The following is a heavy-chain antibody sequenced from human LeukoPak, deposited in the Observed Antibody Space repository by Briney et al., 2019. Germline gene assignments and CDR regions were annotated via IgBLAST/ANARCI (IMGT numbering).Heavy chain of an antibody. D-gene: IGHD3-10*01. CDR1: GGSFSGYY. CDR2: INHSGST. V-gene: IGHV4-34*01. J-gene: IGHJ4*02. Sequence: SGTLSLTCAVYGGSFSGYYWSWIRQPPGKGLEWIGEINHSGSTNYNPSLKSRVTISVDTSKNQFSLKLSSVTAADTAVYYCARNGDGLLWFGEFYYWGQGTLVTVSS. CDR3: ARNGDGLLWFGEFYY.